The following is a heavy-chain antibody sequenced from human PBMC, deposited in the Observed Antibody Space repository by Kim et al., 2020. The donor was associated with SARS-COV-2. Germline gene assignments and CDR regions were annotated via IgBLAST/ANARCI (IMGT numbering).Heavy chain of an antibody. V-gene: IGHV1-18*01. CDR1: GYTFTSSG. D-gene: IGHD4-17*01. Sequence: ASVKVSCKASGYTFTSSGISGVRQAPGQGLEWMGWSSAYNGNTNYTQKLQDRVTMTTDTSTSTAYMELRSLRSDDTAVYYCARDGLEYGESFDYWGQGTLVTVSS. CDR3: ARDGLEYGESFDY. CDR2: SSAYNGNT. J-gene: IGHJ4*02.